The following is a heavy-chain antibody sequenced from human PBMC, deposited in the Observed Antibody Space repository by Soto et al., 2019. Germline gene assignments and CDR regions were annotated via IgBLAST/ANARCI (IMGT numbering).Heavy chain of an antibody. CDR3: ARKNDYGDFDY. Sequence: ASVKVSCKASGYTFTSYGISWVRQAPGQGLEWMGWISAYSGNTNYAQKLQGRVTMTTDTSTSTAYMDLRSLRSDDTAVFYRARKNDYGDFDYWGQGTLVTVSS. J-gene: IGHJ4*02. CDR1: GYTFTSYG. V-gene: IGHV1-18*01. CDR2: ISAYSGNT. D-gene: IGHD4-17*01.